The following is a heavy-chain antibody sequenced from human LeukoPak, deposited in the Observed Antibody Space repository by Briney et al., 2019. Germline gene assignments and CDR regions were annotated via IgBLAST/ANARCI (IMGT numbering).Heavy chain of an antibody. Sequence: GGSLRLSCAASGFTFSTYWMTWVRQAPGKRPEWVANIKPDGGEKSYVDSVKGRFTISRDNAKNTLYLQMSSLRAEDTAIYYCASGTYWLYYWGQGTLVTVSS. CDR1: GFTFSTYW. CDR2: IKPDGGEK. J-gene: IGHJ4*02. V-gene: IGHV3-7*01. CDR3: ASGTYWLYY. D-gene: IGHD3-9*01.